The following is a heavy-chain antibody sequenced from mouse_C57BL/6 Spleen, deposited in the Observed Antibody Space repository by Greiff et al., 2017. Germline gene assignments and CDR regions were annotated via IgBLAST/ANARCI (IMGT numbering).Heavy chain of an antibody. Sequence: VKLMESGAELVRPGASVKLSCKASGYTFTDYYINWVKQRPGQGLEWIARIYPGSGNTYYNEKFKGKATLTAEKSSSTAYMQLSSLTSEDSAVYFCARWDGYYYAMDYWGQGTSVTVSS. CDR2: IYPGSGNT. CDR1: GYTFTDYY. V-gene: IGHV1-76*01. CDR3: ARWDGYYYAMDY. D-gene: IGHD2-3*01. J-gene: IGHJ4*01.